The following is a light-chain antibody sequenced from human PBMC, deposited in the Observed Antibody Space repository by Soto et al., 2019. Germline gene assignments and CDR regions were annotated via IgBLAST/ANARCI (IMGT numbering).Light chain of an antibody. CDR2: DAS. CDR1: QDISNY. Sequence: DIQMTQSPSSLSASVGDRVTVTCQASQDISNYLNWYQQKPGKAPKLLIYDASNLETGVPSRFSGSGSGTDFTFTISSLQPEDIATYYCQQYGNRPLTFGGGSKVDI. V-gene: IGKV1-33*01. J-gene: IGKJ4*01. CDR3: QQYGNRPLT.